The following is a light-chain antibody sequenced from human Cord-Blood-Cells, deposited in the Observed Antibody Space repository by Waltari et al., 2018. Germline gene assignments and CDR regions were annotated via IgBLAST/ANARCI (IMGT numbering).Light chain of an antibody. V-gene: IGLV3-19*01. Sequence: SSELTQDPAVSVALGRTVRITCQGDSLRSYYASWYQQKPGQAPVLVIYGKSNRPSGIPDRFSGSSSGNTASVTITGAQAEDEADYYGNSRDSSGNHVVFVGGTKLTVL. J-gene: IGLJ2*01. CDR3: NSRDSSGNHVV. CDR2: GKS. CDR1: SLRSYY.